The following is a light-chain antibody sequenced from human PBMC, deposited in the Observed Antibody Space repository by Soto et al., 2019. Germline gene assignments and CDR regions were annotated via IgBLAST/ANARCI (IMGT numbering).Light chain of an antibody. V-gene: IGKV3-15*01. CDR1: QSVSSK. Sequence: EIVMTQSPATLSVSPGERATLSCRASQSVSSKLAWYQQKPGQGPRLLIFGASTRATGIPARFSGSGSGTEFTLTISSLQSEDFAVYYCQQYNSWPTWTFGQGPKVDIK. CDR2: GAS. J-gene: IGKJ1*01. CDR3: QQYNSWPTWT.